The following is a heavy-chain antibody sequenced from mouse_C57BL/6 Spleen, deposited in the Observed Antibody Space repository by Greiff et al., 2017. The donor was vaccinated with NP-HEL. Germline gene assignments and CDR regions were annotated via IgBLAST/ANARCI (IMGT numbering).Heavy chain of an antibody. J-gene: IGHJ1*03. CDR2: IWSGGST. V-gene: IGHV2-2*01. Sequence: QVQLQQSGPGLAQPSQSLSITCTVSGFSLTSYGVHWVRQSPGKGLEWLGVIWSGGSTDYNAAFISRLSISKDNSKSQVFFKMNGLQADDTAIYYCDRRSYGKDWYFDVWGTGTTVTVSS. CDR3: DRRSYGKDWYFDV. D-gene: IGHD2-1*01. CDR1: GFSLTSYG.